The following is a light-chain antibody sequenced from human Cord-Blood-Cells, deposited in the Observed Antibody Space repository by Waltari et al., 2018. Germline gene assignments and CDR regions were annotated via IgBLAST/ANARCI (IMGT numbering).Light chain of an antibody. V-gene: IGKV1-39*01. CDR2: AAS. CDR3: QQSYSTPLT. J-gene: IGKJ4*01. CDR1: QSISSY. Sequence: DIQMTQSPSSLSASVGDRVTITCRASQSISSYLNWYQQKPGNAPKLLNYAASSLQSGVPSRFSGSGSGTDFTLTISSLQPEDFATYYCQQSYSTPLTFGGGTKVEIK.